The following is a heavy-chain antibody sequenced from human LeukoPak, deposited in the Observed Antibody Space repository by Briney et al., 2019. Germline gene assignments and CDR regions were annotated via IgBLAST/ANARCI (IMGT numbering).Heavy chain of an antibody. D-gene: IGHD5-12*01. V-gene: IGHV4-39*01. CDR3: ARQGLGS. Sequence: PSETLSLTRTVSGGSISSSSYYWGWIRQPPGKGLEWIGSIYYSGSTYYNPSLKSRVTISVDTSKNQFSLKLSSVTAADTAVYYCARQGLGSWGQGTLVTVSS. CDR2: IYYSGST. J-gene: IGHJ5*02. CDR1: GGSISSSSYY.